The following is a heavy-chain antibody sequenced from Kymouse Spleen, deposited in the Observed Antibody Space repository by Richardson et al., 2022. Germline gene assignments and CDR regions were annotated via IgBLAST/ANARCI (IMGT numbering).Heavy chain of an antibody. Sequence: QVQLVESGGGVVQPGRSLRLSCAASGFTFSSYGMHWVRQAPGKGLEWVAVISYDGSNKYYADSVKGRFTISRDNSKNTLYLQMNSLRAEDTAVYYCAKGFYGSGSYDHYYYGMDVWGQGTTVTVSS. CDR3: AKGFYGSGSYDHYYYGMDV. D-gene: IGHD3-10*01. CDR1: GFTFSSYG. V-gene: IGHV3-30*18. J-gene: IGHJ6*02. CDR2: ISYDGSNK.